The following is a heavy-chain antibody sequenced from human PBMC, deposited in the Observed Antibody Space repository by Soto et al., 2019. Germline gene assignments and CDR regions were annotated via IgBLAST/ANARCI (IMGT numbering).Heavy chain of an antibody. J-gene: IGHJ4*02. Sequence: QVQLVQSGAEVKKPGASVKVSCKASCYTFPSYGISWVRQAPGQGLEWMGWITAYNGNTNYAHKLQGRGNMPTDTSASTADMELRSLRSDDTAVYYCAGESEYQSVAYGGQGTLVTVCS. CDR1: CYTFPSYG. CDR3: AGESEYQSVAY. D-gene: IGHD2-2*01. CDR2: ITAYNGNT. V-gene: IGHV1-18*01.